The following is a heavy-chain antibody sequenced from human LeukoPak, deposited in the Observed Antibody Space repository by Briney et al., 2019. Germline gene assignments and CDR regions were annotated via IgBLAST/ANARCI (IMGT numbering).Heavy chain of an antibody. CDR3: ATTVPKARSYYYGMDV. CDR2: IYSGGST. D-gene: IGHD4-17*01. CDR1: GFIFDDYA. V-gene: IGHV3-53*01. Sequence: GGSLRLSCAASGFIFDDYAMHWVRQAPGKGLEWVSVIYSGGSTYYADSVKGRFTISRDNSKNTLYLQMNSLRAEDTAVYYCATTVPKARSYYYGMDVWGQGTTVTVSS. J-gene: IGHJ6*02.